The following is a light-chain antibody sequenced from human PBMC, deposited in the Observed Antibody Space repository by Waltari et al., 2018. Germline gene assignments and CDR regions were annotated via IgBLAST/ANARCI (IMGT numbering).Light chain of an antibody. CDR3: HHYGRSLKT. V-gene: IGKV3-20*01. Sequence: EIVLTQSPGTLSLSPGERATLSCRASQSISSSQLAWHQQKPGQAPRLLIHGASSRAPGIPDKFSGSGSGTDFTLTISGLEPEDFAVYYCHHYGRSLKTFGQGTKVEFK. CDR2: GAS. J-gene: IGKJ1*01. CDR1: QSISSSQ.